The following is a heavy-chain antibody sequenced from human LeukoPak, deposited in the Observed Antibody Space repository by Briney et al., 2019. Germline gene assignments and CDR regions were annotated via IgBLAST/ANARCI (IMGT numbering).Heavy chain of an antibody. D-gene: IGHD3-9*01. V-gene: IGHV3-43D*04. CDR1: GFTFDDYA. J-gene: IGHJ4*02. CDR3: ATSPHYDILTGYYLPFDY. Sequence: QPGGPLRLSCAASGFTFDDYAMHWVRQAPGKGLEWVSLISWDGGSTYYADSVKGRFTISRDNSKNSLYLQMNSLRAEDTALYYCATSPHYDILTGYYLPFDYWGQGTLVTVSS. CDR2: ISWDGGST.